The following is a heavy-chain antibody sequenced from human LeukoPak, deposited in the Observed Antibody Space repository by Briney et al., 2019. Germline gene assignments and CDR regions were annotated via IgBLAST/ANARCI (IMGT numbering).Heavy chain of an antibody. CDR3: ARIVMDSSTSYKNFDY. J-gene: IGHJ4*02. Sequence: SETLSLTCTVSGGSISSYYWSWIRQPAGKGLEWIGRIYTSGSTNYNPSLKSRVTISVDTSKNQFSLKLSSVTVADTAVYYCARIVMDSSTSYKNFDYWGQGTLVTVSS. D-gene: IGHD2-2*01. CDR2: IYTSGST. CDR1: GGSISSYY. V-gene: IGHV4-4*07.